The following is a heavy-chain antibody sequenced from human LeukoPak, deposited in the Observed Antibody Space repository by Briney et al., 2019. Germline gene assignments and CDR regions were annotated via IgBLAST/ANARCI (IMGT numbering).Heavy chain of an antibody. D-gene: IGHD6-19*01. V-gene: IGHV3-30*18. J-gene: IGHJ6*02. CDR3: AKDPIAVAGNNYYGMDV. Sequence: GGSLRLSCAASGFTFSSYGMYWVRQAPGKWLEWVAVISSDGSNKYYADSVKGRFTIYRDNSKNTLYLQMNSLRAEDTAVYYCAKDPIAVAGNNYYGMDVWGQGTTVSVSS. CDR1: GFTFSSYG. CDR2: ISSDGSNK.